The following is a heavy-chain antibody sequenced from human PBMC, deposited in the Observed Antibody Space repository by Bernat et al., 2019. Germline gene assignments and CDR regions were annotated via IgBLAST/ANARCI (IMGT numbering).Heavy chain of an antibody. J-gene: IGHJ4*02. CDR1: GFTFTNYA. D-gene: IGHD3-10*01. CDR2: ISETGDTT. Sequence: EVQLSESGGGLVQPGGSLRLSCAASGFTFTNYAMNWVRQAPGKGLEWVPSISETGDTTYYAESVQGRFAVSRDNSRNTLYLQMNSLRADDAAVYYCAKGAGAPESRNWGQGTLVTVSS. CDR3: AKGAGAPESRN. V-gene: IGHV3-23*01.